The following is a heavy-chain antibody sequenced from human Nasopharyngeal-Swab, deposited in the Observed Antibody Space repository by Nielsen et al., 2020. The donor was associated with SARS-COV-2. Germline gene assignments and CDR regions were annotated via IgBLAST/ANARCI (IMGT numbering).Heavy chain of an antibody. CDR2: ISYEGSKK. D-gene: IGHD2-15*01. CDR1: GFTFTNYG. Sequence: GGSLRLSCEASGFTFTNYGMHWVRQAPGKGLEWVAVISYEGSKKYYAVFVKSRFTISRDNAKNSLYLQMNRLRAEDTAVYYCTRDHIVVVDYFDYWGQGTLVTVSS. CDR3: TRDHIVVVDYFDY. J-gene: IGHJ4*02. V-gene: IGHV3-30*03.